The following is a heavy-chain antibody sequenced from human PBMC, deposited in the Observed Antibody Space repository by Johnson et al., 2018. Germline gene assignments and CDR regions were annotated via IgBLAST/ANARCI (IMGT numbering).Heavy chain of an antibody. D-gene: IGHD3-22*01. CDR3: ARGGYPDSSGTHPFDI. CDR1: GDSLSSYY. J-gene: IGHJ3*02. CDR2: VYASGST. V-gene: IGHV4-4*07. Sequence: QVQLQESGPGLVKPSETLSLICTVSGDSLSSYYWSWIRQPAGKGLECIGRVYASGSTTYNPSLKSRLTMSLDTSKNQFSLEMNSVTAADTAVYFCARGGYPDSSGTHPFDIWGQGTMVTVSS.